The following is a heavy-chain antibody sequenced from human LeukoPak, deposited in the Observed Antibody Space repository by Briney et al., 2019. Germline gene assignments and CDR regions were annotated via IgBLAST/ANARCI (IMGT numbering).Heavy chain of an antibody. J-gene: IGHJ4*02. CDR2: ISSSSSSI. D-gene: IGHD2-15*01. CDR1: GFTFSRFG. Sequence: GGSLRLSCAASGFTFSRFGMNWVRQAQGKGLEWVSYISSSSSSIYYADSVKGRFTISRDNAKNSLYLQVNSLRDDDTAVYYCAQKGGADYWGQGTLVTVSS. CDR3: AQKGGADY. V-gene: IGHV3-48*02.